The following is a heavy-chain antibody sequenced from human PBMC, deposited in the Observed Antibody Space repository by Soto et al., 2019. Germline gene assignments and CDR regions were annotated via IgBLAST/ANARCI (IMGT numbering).Heavy chain of an antibody. Sequence: GEPLQISCKTSGYTFSSYWIAWVRQMPGKGLEFMGIIYPGDSETRYSPSFEGQITISADEYKTTAHLQWRSLKASDTAMYYCAKLRVPLPVTKISSLDLWGQGTLVTVSS. CDR3: AKLRVPLPVTKISSLDL. CDR1: GYTFSSYW. V-gene: IGHV5-51*01. D-gene: IGHD4-17*01. J-gene: IGHJ4*02. CDR2: IYPGDSET.